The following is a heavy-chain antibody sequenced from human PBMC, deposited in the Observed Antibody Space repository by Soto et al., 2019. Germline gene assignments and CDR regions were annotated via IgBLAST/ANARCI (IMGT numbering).Heavy chain of an antibody. CDR2: IDPSDSQT. Sequence: GESLKISFKGSGYSFAGYWITWVRQKPGKGLEWVGRIDPSDSQTYYSPSFRGHVTILDTKSITNVLWQRSSLRTSDTDMYYCARQIYDSDTGPNFQYYFDTWGQGTTVTVSS. V-gene: IGHV5-10-1*01. D-gene: IGHD3-22*01. CDR1: GYSFAGYW. J-gene: IGHJ4*02. CDR3: ARQIYDSDTGPNFQYYFDT.